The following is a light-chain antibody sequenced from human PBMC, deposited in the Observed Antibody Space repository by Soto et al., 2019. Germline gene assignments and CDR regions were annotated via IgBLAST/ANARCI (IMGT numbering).Light chain of an antibody. CDR2: DVS. J-gene: IGKJ2*02. CDR3: QQYNISPST. Sequence: DIQMTQSPSTLYASVGDRVTITCRASQSFGSWLAWYQQKPGKAPKLLVDDVSSLENGVPGRFSGSESGTEFTLTISSRQPDDYATYYCQQYNISPSTFGQGTNVDIK. CDR1: QSFGSW. V-gene: IGKV1-5*01.